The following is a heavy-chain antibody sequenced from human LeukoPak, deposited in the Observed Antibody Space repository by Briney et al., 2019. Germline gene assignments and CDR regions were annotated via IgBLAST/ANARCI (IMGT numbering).Heavy chain of an antibody. D-gene: IGHD5-18*01. J-gene: IGHJ4*02. Sequence: ASVKLSCTASGYTFTSYGISWVRQAPGQGLEWMGWISAYNGNTNYAQRVQGRVTITTDTSTSTAYMELRSLRSDDTAVYYCARDVDTSMAYYFDCWGQGTLVTVSS. V-gene: IGHV1-18*01. CDR3: ARDVDTSMAYYFDC. CDR2: ISAYNGNT. CDR1: GYTFTSYG.